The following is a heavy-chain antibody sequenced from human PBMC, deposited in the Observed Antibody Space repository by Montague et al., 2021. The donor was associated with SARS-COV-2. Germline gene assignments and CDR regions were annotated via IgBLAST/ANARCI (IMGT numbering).Heavy chain of an antibody. CDR3: ARGQVTISGVLSFIPAAGHLDG. J-gene: IGHJ3*01. CDR1: SGSFSGFY. CDR2: INHTGSA. D-gene: IGHD3-3*01. Sequence: SETLSLTCAVYSGSFSGFYWSWIRQSPGKGLEWIGEINHTGSATYNPSPKGRVTLSRDTSTNQFSLKLQSVTPADTAVYYCARGQVTISGVLSFIPAAGHLDGWGQGTSVTVSS. V-gene: IGHV4-34*01.